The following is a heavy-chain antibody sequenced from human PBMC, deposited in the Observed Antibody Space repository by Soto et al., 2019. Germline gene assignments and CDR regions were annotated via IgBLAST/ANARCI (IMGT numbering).Heavy chain of an antibody. Sequence: YETLSLTCAVYGGFCSQSYLTWIRQPPGKGLEWIGEINHVGGTNYNPSLKSRGTMSVDTSQNQFYLRLISESDADTAMYFCGRIRYQLHSSVRWLDPWGQGTPVTVSS. CDR2: INHVGGT. V-gene: IGHV4-34*01. CDR3: GRIRYQLHSSVRWLDP. CDR1: GGFCSQSY. D-gene: IGHD3-16*01. J-gene: IGHJ5*02.